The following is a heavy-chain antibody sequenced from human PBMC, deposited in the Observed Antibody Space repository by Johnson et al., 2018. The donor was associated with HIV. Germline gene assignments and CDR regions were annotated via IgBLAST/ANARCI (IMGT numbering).Heavy chain of an antibody. CDR2: ISSGSHSI. CDR3: ARDAPDSGSYHAFDI. V-gene: IGHV3-11*04. J-gene: IGHJ3*02. CDR1: GFAFSDYY. D-gene: IGHD1-26*01. Sequence: QVQLVESGGGLVKPGGSLRLSCAASGFAFSDYYMAWIRQAPGKGLEWVSFISSGSHSIYYADSVKGRFTVSRDNSKNSLYLQMNSLRAEDTAVYYCARDAPDSGSYHAFDIWGQGTMVTVSS.